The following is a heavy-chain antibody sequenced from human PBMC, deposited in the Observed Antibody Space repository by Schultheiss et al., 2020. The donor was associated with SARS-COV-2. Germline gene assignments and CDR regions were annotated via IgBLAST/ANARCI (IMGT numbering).Heavy chain of an antibody. V-gene: IGHV3-30*18. CDR2: ISYDGSNK. D-gene: IGHD1-26*01. Sequence: GGSLRLSCAASGFTFSSYGMYWVRQAPGKGLEWVAVISYDGSNKYYADSVKGRFTISRDNAKNSLYLQMNSLRAEDTAVYYCAKPDGGWEVQYFQHWGQGTLVTVS. CDR1: GFTFSSYG. J-gene: IGHJ1*01. CDR3: AKPDGGWEVQYFQH.